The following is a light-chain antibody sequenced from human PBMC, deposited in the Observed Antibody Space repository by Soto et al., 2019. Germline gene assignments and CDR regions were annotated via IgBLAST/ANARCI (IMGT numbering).Light chain of an antibody. J-gene: IGKJ4*02. CDR1: QSISSY. Sequence: DIQMTQSPSSLSASVGDRVTITCRASQSISSYLNWYQQKPGKAPKLLIYAASSLQSGVPSRCSGSGSGTDDTLTNSTLQPEDCATYYCQQSYSTPFTFGGGTKVEIK. CDR2: AAS. CDR3: QQSYSTPFT. V-gene: IGKV1-39*01.